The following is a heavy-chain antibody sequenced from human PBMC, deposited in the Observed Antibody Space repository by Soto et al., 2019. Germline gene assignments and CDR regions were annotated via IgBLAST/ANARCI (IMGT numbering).Heavy chain of an antibody. CDR2: IDPSDSYT. V-gene: IGHV5-10-1*01. J-gene: IGHJ6*02. CDR3: AICGYSYGCYGNGNYYYYGMEG. Sequence: SLKISCKGSGYTFTRSWISSVRHMPGHGLEGMGRIDPSDSYTNYSPSFQGHVTISADKSISTAYLQWSSLKASDTAMYYCAICGYSYGCYGNGNYYYYGMEGWGQGTTVTGSS. CDR1: GYTFTRSW. D-gene: IGHD5-18*01.